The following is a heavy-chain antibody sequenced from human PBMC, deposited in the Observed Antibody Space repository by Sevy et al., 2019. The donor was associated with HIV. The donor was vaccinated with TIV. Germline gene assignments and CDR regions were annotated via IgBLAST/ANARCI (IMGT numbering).Heavy chain of an antibody. CDR3: AKNAGSLDS. CDR1: GFTFSSHW. V-gene: IGHV3-7*01. J-gene: IGHJ4*02. D-gene: IGHD3-10*01. Sequence: GGSLRLSCAASGFTFSSHWMSWVRQAPGKGLERVANIKEDGSEKYYVDSVKGRFTISRENSKNSLYLQMNSLRVDDTAIYYCAKNAGSLDSWGQGTLVTVSS. CDR2: IKEDGSEK.